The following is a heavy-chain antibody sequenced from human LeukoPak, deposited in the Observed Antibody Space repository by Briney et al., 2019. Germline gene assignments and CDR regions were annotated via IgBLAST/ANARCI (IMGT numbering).Heavy chain of an antibody. Sequence: GGSLRLSCAASGFTFSSYAMSWVRQAPGKGLEWVSAISGSGGSTYYADSVKGRFTISRDNSKNTLYPQMNSLRAEDTAVYYCAMGGLLRGAFDIWGQGTMVTVSS. D-gene: IGHD1-26*01. J-gene: IGHJ3*02. CDR2: ISGSGGST. V-gene: IGHV3-23*01. CDR1: GFTFSSYA. CDR3: AMGGLLRGAFDI.